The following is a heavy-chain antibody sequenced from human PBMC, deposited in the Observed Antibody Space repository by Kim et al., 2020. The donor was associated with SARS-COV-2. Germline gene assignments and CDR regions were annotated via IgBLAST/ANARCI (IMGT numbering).Heavy chain of an antibody. J-gene: IGHJ6*02. D-gene: IGHD3-10*01. CDR3: ASLMGFDYYGMDV. CDR2: ISYDGSNK. Sequence: GGSLRLSCSASGFTFSSYAMHWVRQAPGKGLEWVAVISYDGSNKYYADSVKGRFTISRDNSKNTLYLQMNSLRAEDTAVYYCASLMGFDYYGMDVWGQGTTVTVSS. V-gene: IGHV3-30-3*01. CDR1: GFTFSSYA.